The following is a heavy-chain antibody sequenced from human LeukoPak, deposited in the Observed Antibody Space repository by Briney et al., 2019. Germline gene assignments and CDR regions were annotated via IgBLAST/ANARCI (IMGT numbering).Heavy chain of an antibody. J-gene: IGHJ4*02. Sequence: GGSLRLPCAASGFTFSSYWMYWVRQAPGKGLVWVSHIKGDGSITTYADSVKGRFTISRDNAKNTLYLQMNSLRAEDTAVYYCARDRYSSHDYWGQGTLVTVSS. CDR1: GFTFSSYW. CDR2: IKGDGSIT. CDR3: ARDRYSSHDY. V-gene: IGHV3-74*01. D-gene: IGHD5-18*01.